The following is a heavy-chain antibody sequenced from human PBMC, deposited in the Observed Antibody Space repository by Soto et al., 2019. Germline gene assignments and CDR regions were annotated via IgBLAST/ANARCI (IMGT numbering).Heavy chain of an antibody. J-gene: IGHJ6*02. CDR3: ARDRGGGEYVWGSYPGVYYYGMDV. CDR1: GFTFSSYG. CDR2: IWYDGSNK. D-gene: IGHD3-16*02. Sequence: GGSLRLSCAASGFTFSSYGMHWVRQAPGKGLEWVAVIWYDGSNKYYADSVKGRFTISRDNSKNTLYLQMNSLRAEDTAVYYCARDRGGGEYVWGSYPGVYYYGMDVWGQGTTVTVSS. V-gene: IGHV3-33*01.